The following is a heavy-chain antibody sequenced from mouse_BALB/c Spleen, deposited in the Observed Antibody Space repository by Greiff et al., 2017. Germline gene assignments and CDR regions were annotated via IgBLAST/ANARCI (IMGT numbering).Heavy chain of an antibody. CDR2: IYPGNVNT. D-gene: IGHD1-1*01. Sequence: QVQLKQPGAELVRPGASVKLSCKASGYSFTSYWMNWVKQRPGQGLEWIGWIYPGNVNTKYNEKFKGKATLTADKSSSTAYMQLSSLTSEDSAVYFCARGDYYGSSYAMDYWGQGTSVTVSS. CDR3: ARGDYYGSSYAMDY. J-gene: IGHJ4*01. CDR1: GYSFTSYW. V-gene: IGHV1-76*01.